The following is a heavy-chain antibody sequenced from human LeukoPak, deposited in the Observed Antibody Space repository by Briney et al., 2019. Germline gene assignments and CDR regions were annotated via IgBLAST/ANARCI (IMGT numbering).Heavy chain of an antibody. Sequence: SQTLSPTCAISGDGVSSNSAAWSWIRQSPSRGLEWLGRTNYRFKWYNDYALSVKSRITINPDTSKNQFSLQLNSVTPEDTAVYYCALGGELAVYNWFDPWGQGTLVTVSS. V-gene: IGHV6-1*01. J-gene: IGHJ5*02. D-gene: IGHD1-26*01. CDR2: TNYRFKWYN. CDR1: GDGVSSNSAA. CDR3: ALGGELAVYNWFDP.